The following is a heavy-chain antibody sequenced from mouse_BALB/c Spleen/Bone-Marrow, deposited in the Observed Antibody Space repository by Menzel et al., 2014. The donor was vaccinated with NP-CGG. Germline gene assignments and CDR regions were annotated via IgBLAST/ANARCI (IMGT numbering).Heavy chain of an antibody. CDR1: GYTFTSYT. CDR2: INPSSGYA. Sequence: VQLQQSGAELARPGASVKMSCKASGYTFTSYTMHWVKQRPGQGLEWIGYINPSSGYANYNQKFKDKDTLTADKSSSTAYMQLSSLTSEDSAVYYCARSDYYRSLFAYWGQGTLVTVSA. V-gene: IGHV1-4*01. CDR3: ARSDYYRSLFAY. J-gene: IGHJ3*01. D-gene: IGHD2-14*01.